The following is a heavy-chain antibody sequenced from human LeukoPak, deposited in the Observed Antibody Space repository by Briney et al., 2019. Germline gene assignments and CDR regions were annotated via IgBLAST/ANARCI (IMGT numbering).Heavy chain of an antibody. V-gene: IGHV4-59*12. CDR1: GGSISSYY. Sequence: SETLSLTCTVSGGSISSYYWSWIRQPPGKGLEWIGCIHYSGSTNYNPSLKSRVTISVDTSKNQFSLKLSSVTAADTAIYYCAGQDVVVVPLQSAFFDSWGRGILVTVSS. CDR3: AGQDVVVVPLQSAFFDS. CDR2: IHYSGST. J-gene: IGHJ4*02. D-gene: IGHD2-15*01.